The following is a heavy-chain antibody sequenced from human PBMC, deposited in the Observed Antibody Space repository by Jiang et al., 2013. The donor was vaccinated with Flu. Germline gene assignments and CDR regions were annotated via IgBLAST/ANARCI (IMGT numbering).Heavy chain of an antibody. CDR1: GFTFSSYG. CDR3: AKGALRYSNFDY. V-gene: IGHV3-30*18. CDR2: ISYDGSNK. J-gene: IGHJ4*02. D-gene: IGHD4-17*01. Sequence: LVESGGGVVQPGRSLRLSCAASGFTFSSYGMHWVRQAPGKGLEWVAVISYDGSNKYYADSVKGRFTISRDNSKNTLYLQMNSLRAEDTAVYYCAKGALRYSNFDYWGQGTLVTVSS.